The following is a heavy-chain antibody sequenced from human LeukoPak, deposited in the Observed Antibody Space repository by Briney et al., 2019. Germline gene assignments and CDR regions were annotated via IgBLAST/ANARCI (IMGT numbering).Heavy chain of an antibody. V-gene: IGHV3-30*18. D-gene: IGHD5-12*01. CDR2: ISYDGSNK. CDR3: AKDYVVATSTHIV. CDR1: GFTFSSYG. J-gene: IGHJ4*02. Sequence: GGSLRLSCAASGFTFSSYGMRWVRQAPGKGLGWVAVISYDGSNKYYADSVKGRFTISRDNSKNTLYLQMNSLRAEDTAVYYCAKDYVVATSTHIVWGQGTLVTVSS.